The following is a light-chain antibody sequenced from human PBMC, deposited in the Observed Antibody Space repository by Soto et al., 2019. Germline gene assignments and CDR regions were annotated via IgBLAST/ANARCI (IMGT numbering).Light chain of an antibody. V-gene: IGKV3D-20*02. CDR2: GAS. CDR1: QSVRSSY. Sequence: EVVMTQSPATLSVSPGERATLSCRASQSVRSSYLAWYQQKPGQAPRLLIYGASTRATDIPARFSGSGSGTDFTLTVSSLEPEDFALYYCQQRSNWPPEITFGQGTRLEIK. J-gene: IGKJ5*01. CDR3: QQRSNWPPEIT.